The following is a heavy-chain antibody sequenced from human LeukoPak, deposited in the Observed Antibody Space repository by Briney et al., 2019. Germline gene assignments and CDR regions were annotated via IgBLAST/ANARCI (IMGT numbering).Heavy chain of an antibody. Sequence: SETPSLTCTVSGGSISSYYWSWIRQPAGKGLERIGRIYTSGSTNYNPSLKSRVTMSVDTSKNQFSLKLSSVTAADTAVYYCAREEPHIVVVPAATPNAFDIWGQGTMVTVSS. CDR1: GGSISSYY. CDR3: AREEPHIVVVPAATPNAFDI. J-gene: IGHJ3*02. V-gene: IGHV4-4*07. D-gene: IGHD2-2*01. CDR2: IYTSGST.